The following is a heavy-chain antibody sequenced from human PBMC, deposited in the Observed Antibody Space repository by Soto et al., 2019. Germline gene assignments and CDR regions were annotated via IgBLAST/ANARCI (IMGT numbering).Heavy chain of an antibody. D-gene: IGHD6-19*01. CDR3: AKEGSGGAYYYYGRDV. J-gene: IGHJ6*02. CDR1: GFTFSSYA. Sequence: GGSLRLSCAASGFTFSSYAMSWVRQAPGKGLEWVSAISGSGGSTYYADSVKGRFTISRDNSKNTLYLQMNSLRAEDTAVYYYAKEGSGGAYYYYGRDVGGQGPTVTVSS. CDR2: ISGSGGST. V-gene: IGHV3-23*01.